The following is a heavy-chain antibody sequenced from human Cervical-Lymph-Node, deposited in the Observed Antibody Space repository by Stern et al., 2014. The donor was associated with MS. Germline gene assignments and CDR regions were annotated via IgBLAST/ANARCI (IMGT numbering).Heavy chain of an antibody. Sequence: VQLVESGGGVVQPGRSLRLSCAASGFTFSSYGMHWVRQAPGKGLEWVAVISYDGSNKYYADSVKGRFTIPRDNSKNTLYLQMNSLRAEDTAVYYCAKSSSPSHYYYYGMDVWGQGTTVTVSS. D-gene: IGHD6-6*01. CDR1: GFTFSSYG. V-gene: IGHV3-30*18. CDR2: ISYDGSNK. CDR3: AKSSSPSHYYYYGMDV. J-gene: IGHJ6*02.